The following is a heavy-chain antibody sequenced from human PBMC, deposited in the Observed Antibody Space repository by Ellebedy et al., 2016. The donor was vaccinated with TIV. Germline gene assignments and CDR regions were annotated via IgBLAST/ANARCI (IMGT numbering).Heavy chain of an antibody. CDR2: IVVGSGNT. V-gene: IGHV1-58*01. CDR3: ARDPPDYGDYVGEFDY. J-gene: IGHJ4*02. D-gene: IGHD4-17*01. CDR1: GFTFTSSA. Sequence: SAKVSCXASGFTFTSSAVQWVRQARGQRLEWIGWIVVGSGNTNYAQKFQERVTITRDMSTSTAYMELSSLRSEDTAVYYCARDPPDYGDYVGEFDYWGQGTLVTVSS.